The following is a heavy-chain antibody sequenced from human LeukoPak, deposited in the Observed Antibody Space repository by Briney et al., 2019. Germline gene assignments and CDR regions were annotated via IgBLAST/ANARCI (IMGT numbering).Heavy chain of an antibody. Sequence: SETLSLTCTVSGGSVSSSSYYWGWIRQPPGKGLEWIGSIYYSGSTYYNPSLKSRVTISVDTSKNQFSLKLSSVTAADTAVYYCARRHLSYCSSTSCFLNWFDPWGQGTLVTVSS. V-gene: IGHV4-39*01. D-gene: IGHD2-2*01. CDR1: GGSVSSSSYY. CDR2: IYYSGST. CDR3: ARRHLSYCSSTSCFLNWFDP. J-gene: IGHJ5*02.